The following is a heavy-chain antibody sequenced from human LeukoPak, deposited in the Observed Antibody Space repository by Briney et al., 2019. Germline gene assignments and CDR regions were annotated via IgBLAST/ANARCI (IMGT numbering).Heavy chain of an antibody. CDR3: ARSSGHSYGDFDY. Sequence: SETLSLTCSVSGVSITSNYWSWIRQPPGKGLEWIGYTHHSGSASYNPSLKSRITISIDTSNNQFSLKLSSVTAADTAVYYCARSSGHSYGDFDYWGQGTLVTVSS. CDR2: THHSGSA. V-gene: IGHV4-59*01. D-gene: IGHD5-18*01. J-gene: IGHJ4*02. CDR1: GVSITSNY.